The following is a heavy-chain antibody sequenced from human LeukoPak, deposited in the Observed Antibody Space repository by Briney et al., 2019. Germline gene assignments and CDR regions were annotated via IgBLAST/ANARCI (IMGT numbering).Heavy chain of an antibody. J-gene: IGHJ6*03. CDR2: IYPGDSDT. D-gene: IGHD1-1*01. CDR1: GYSFTSYW. V-gene: IGHV5-51*01. Sequence: LGESLKISCKGSGYSFTSYWIGWVRQMPGKGLEWMGIIYPGDSDTRYSPSFQGRVTISADKSISTAYLQWSSLKASDTAMYYCARRVRAPGDYYYYYMDVWGKGTTVTVSS. CDR3: ARRVRAPGDYYYYYMDV.